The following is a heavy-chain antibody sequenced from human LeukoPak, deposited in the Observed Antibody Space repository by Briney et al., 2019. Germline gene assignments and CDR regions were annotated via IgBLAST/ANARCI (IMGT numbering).Heavy chain of an antibody. V-gene: IGHV4-59*01. Sequence: SETLSLTCTVSGVSISGFYWSWIWQPPGKGLDWIGYVYYSGSTNYNPSLKSRVTISVDTSKNQYSLKLSSVTAADTAVYYCARESYDYLWGTYRRYFDYWGQGTLVTVSS. CDR3: ARESYDYLWGTYRRYFDY. J-gene: IGHJ4*02. D-gene: IGHD3-16*02. CDR2: VYYSGST. CDR1: GVSISGFY.